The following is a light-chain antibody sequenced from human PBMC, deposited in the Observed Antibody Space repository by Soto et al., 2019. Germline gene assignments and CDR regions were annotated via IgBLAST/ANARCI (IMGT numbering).Light chain of an antibody. V-gene: IGKV3-20*01. CDR3: QPYASAPLK. Sequence: EIVLTHSPDTLSLSPGERATLSCRASLTVTNNYLAWYQQKAGQAPTLVIYDASTRATGIPDRFSASGSGTDFTLPIIRLEPEDFAVYFCQPYASAPLKFGQGTKVEVK. CDR2: DAS. J-gene: IGKJ1*01. CDR1: LTVTNNY.